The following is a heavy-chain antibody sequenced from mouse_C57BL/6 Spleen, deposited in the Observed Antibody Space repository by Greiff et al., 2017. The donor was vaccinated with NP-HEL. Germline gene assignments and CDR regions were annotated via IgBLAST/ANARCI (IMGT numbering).Heavy chain of an antibody. V-gene: IGHV1-50*01. Sequence: QVQLQQPGAELLKPGASVKLSCKASGYTFTSYWMQWVKQRPGQGLEWIGEIDPSDSYTNYNQKFKGKATLTVDTSSSTAYMQLSSLTSEDSAVYYCARETWFAYWGQGTLVTVSA. CDR1: GYTFTSYW. CDR3: ARETWFAY. CDR2: IDPSDSYT. J-gene: IGHJ3*01.